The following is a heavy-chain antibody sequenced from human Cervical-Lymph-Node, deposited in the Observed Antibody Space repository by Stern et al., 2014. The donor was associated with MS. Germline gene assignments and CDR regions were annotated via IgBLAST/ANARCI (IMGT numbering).Heavy chain of an antibody. CDR2: FYASGGN. D-gene: IGHD6-19*01. Sequence: QLQLQESGPGLVKPSETLSLTCAVSGASINSFYWSWVRQPAGKGLEWIGRFYASGGNNYKPSLKIRVAMSVDTSKNPFFLKLRSVTAADTAVYYCARDLAVDGFDYWGQGTLVTVSS. CDR1: GASINSFY. CDR3: ARDLAVDGFDY. V-gene: IGHV4-4*07. J-gene: IGHJ4*02.